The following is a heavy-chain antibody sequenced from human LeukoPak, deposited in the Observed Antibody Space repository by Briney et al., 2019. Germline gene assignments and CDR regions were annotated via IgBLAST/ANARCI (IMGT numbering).Heavy chain of an antibody. Sequence: ASVKVSCTASGYTFTNYYLHWVRQAPRQGLEWMGLIDPSDGGTIYSQKFQGRVTLTRDTSTSTVYMELSSVRSEDTAVYYCTGDPEGVGDHFDYWGQGTLVTVSS. V-gene: IGHV1-46*01. J-gene: IGHJ4*02. CDR2: IDPSDGGT. CDR1: GYTFTNYY. CDR3: TGDPEGVGDHFDY. D-gene: IGHD3-10*01.